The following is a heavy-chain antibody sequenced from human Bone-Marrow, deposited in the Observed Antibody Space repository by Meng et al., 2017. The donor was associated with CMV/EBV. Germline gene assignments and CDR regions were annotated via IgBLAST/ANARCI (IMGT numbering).Heavy chain of an antibody. J-gene: IGHJ4*02. CDR2: IIPIFGTA. Sequence: SVKVSCKASGGTFSSYTISWVRQAPGQGLEWMGRIIPIFGTANYAQKFQGRVTITTDESTSTAYMELSSLRSEDTAVYYCARSKVVPALYYFDYWGQGTLVTVSS. V-gene: IGHV1-69*05. CDR3: ARSKVVPALYYFDY. D-gene: IGHD2-2*01. CDR1: GGTFSSYT.